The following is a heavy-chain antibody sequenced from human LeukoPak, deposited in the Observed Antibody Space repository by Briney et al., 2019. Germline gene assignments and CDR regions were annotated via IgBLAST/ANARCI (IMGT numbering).Heavy chain of an antibody. J-gene: IGHJ4*02. CDR3: ARALSRYSSGWYFVESGFDY. CDR1: GYTFTSYY. V-gene: IGHV1-46*01. D-gene: IGHD6-19*01. Sequence: ASVKVSCKASGYTFTSYYMHWVRQAPGQGLEWMGIINPSGGSTSYAQKFQGRVTMTRDTSTSTVYMELSSLRPEDTAVYYCARALSRYSSGWYFVESGFDYWGQGTLVTVSS. CDR2: INPSGGST.